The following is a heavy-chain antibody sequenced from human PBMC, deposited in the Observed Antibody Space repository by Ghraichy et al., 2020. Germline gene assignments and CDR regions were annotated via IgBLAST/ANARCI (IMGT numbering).Heavy chain of an antibody. D-gene: IGHD4-23*01. CDR1: GFTFGSYS. CDR2: ITSSSRFI. J-gene: IGHJ6*02. V-gene: IGHV3-48*02. Sequence: GGSLRLSCVVSGFTFGSYSMNWVRQSPGKGLEWVSYITSSSRFISYADSVKGRFTISRDNAQNSLSLQMSSLTDEDTAVYYCARGSRVVRFYYYDGMDVWGQGTTVTVSS. CDR3: ARGSRVVRFYYYDGMDV.